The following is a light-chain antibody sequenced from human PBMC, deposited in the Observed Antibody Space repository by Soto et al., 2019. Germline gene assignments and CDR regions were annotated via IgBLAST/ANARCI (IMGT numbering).Light chain of an antibody. CDR1: SSNIGAGYD. V-gene: IGLV1-40*01. J-gene: IGLJ1*01. CDR3: CSYGGSFYV. Sequence: QSVLTQPPSVSGAPGQRVTISCTGSSSNIGAGYDVHWYQQLPGTAPKLLIYDHSNRPSGVPDRFSGSKSGTSASLAITGLQAEDEADYYCCSYGGSFYVIGTGTKLTVL. CDR2: DHS.